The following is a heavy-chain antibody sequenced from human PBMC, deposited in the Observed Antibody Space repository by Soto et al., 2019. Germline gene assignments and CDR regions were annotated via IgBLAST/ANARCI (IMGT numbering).Heavy chain of an antibody. Sequence: ASVKVSCRASGYTFTSYYIHWVRQAPVQGREWMGIINPSGGSTSYAQKFQGRFTMTRDTATSTVYMELSSLRSEATAVYYCARGGHYSSSSTRSDAFDIWGQGTMVTVSS. CDR3: ARGGHYSSSSTRSDAFDI. D-gene: IGHD6-13*01. V-gene: IGHV1-46*01. CDR2: INPSGGST. J-gene: IGHJ3*02. CDR1: GYTFTSYY.